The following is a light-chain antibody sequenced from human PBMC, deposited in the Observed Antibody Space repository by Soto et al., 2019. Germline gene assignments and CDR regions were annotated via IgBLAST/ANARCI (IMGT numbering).Light chain of an antibody. Sequence: EIGLTQSPATLSLSPGERATRACRASQSVSSYVAWYQQKPGQAPRHLIYDASNRATGIPARFSGSGSGTDFTLTISSLEPEDFAVYYCQQRSNWPRWTFGQGTKVEIK. CDR2: DAS. J-gene: IGKJ1*01. V-gene: IGKV3-11*01. CDR3: QQRSNWPRWT. CDR1: QSVSSY.